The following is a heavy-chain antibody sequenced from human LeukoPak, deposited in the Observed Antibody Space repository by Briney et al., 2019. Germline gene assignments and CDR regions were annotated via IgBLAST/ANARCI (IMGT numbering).Heavy chain of an antibody. J-gene: IGHJ4*02. D-gene: IGHD6-13*01. CDR1: GFTFSTYS. CDR2: ISSNSRYI. Sequence: PGGSLRLSCAASGFTFSTYSMSWVRQAPGKGLEWVSSISSNSRYIYYADSMRGRFTISRDNAKNSLYLQMNSLKPEDTAVYYCARVAGAAAFDSWGQGTLVTVSS. CDR3: ARVAGAAAFDS. V-gene: IGHV3-21*06.